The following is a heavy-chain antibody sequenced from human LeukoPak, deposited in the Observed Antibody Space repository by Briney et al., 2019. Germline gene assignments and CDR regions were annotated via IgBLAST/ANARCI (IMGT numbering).Heavy chain of an antibody. CDR3: ATAPASVDSS. V-gene: IGHV3-7*01. CDR1: GFTFTRFW. Sequence: GGSLRLSCAASGFTFTRFWLTWVRQSPGKGLEWVANINPDGTKTTYVDSVEGRFAISRDNTKNSVFLLMTSLRAEDTAMYYYATAPASVDSSWGQGTLVAVS. D-gene: IGHD3-3*01. CDR2: INPDGTKT. J-gene: IGHJ5*02.